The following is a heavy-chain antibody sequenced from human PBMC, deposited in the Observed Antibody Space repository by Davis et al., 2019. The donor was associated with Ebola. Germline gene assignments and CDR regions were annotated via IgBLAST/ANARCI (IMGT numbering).Heavy chain of an antibody. Sequence: AASVKVSCKAVGDTLTSYAMTWVRQAPGQGLEWMGGIIPVFRTANYAQKFQGRLTITADESTRTAYMELTGLRSEDTAVYYCATGVGLGVYWGQGTLVTVSS. J-gene: IGHJ4*02. CDR2: IIPVFRTA. V-gene: IGHV1-69*13. CDR1: GDTLTSYA. D-gene: IGHD1-26*01. CDR3: ATGVGLGVY.